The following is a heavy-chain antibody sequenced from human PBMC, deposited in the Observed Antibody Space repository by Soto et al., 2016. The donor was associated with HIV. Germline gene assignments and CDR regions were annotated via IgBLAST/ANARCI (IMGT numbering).Heavy chain of an antibody. D-gene: IGHD3-10*01. J-gene: IGHJ6*02. CDR3: GRDRASSGSYYSANYYGMDV. V-gene: IGHV1-69*01. CDR1: GYTFTDYD. Sequence: QVQLVQSGAEVKRPGASVKVSCRASGYTFTDYDISWVRQAPGQGLEWMGGISPIFGTANYAQKFQGRVTITADESTSTAYMELTSLRSEDTAVYYCGRDRASSGSYYSANYYGMDVWGQGTTVTVSS. CDR2: ISPIFGTA.